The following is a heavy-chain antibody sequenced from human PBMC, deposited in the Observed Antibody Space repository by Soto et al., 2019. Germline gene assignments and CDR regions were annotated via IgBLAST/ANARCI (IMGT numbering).Heavy chain of an antibody. D-gene: IGHD5-18*01. Sequence: SETLSLTCTVSGGSIISGGYYWSWIRQHPGKGLEWIGYIYYSGSTYYNPSLKSRVTISVDTSKNQFSLKLSSVTAADTAVYYCARGLDTAMGHYYYYGMDVWGQGTTVTVSS. J-gene: IGHJ6*02. CDR1: GGSIISGGYY. CDR3: ARGLDTAMGHYYYYGMDV. V-gene: IGHV4-31*03. CDR2: IYYSGST.